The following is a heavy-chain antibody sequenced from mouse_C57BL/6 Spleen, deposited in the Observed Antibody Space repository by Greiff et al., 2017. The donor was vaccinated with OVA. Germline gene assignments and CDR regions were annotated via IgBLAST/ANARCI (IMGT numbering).Heavy chain of an antibody. CDR1: GFTFSSYA. CDR2: ISDGGSYT. D-gene: IGHD2-2*01. J-gene: IGHJ3*01. CDR3: ARDWGVTSWFAY. V-gene: IGHV5-4*01. Sequence: EVKLMESGGGLVKPGGSLKLSCAASGFTFSSYAMSWVRQTPEKRLEWVATISDGGSYTYYPDNVKGRFTISRDNAKNNLYLQMSHLKSEDTAMYYCARDWGVTSWFAYWGQGTLVTVSA.